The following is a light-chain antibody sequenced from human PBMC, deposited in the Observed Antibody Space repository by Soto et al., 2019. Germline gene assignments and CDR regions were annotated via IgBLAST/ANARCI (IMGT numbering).Light chain of an antibody. V-gene: IGKV3-20*01. Sequence: EIVLTQSPGTLSLSPGERATLSCRASQSVSSDYLSWYQQKPGQPHRLLISGASYRATGIPDRFSGGGSGTDFPLTISRLEAEDFAVYYCQQYGSTPPVTFGGGTKVEIK. J-gene: IGKJ4*01. CDR3: QQYGSTPPVT. CDR1: QSVSSDY. CDR2: GAS.